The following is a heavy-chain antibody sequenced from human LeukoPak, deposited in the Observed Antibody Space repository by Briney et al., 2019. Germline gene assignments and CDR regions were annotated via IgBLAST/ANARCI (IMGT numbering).Heavy chain of an antibody. D-gene: IGHD3-22*01. J-gene: IGHJ5*01. CDR2: FDPEDGET. CDR3: AVDPYYYNSGWFDF. V-gene: IGHV1-24*01. CDR1: GYTLTELS. Sequence: ASVTVSCKVSGYTLTELSMHWVRQAPGKGLEWMGGFDPEDGETIYAQKFQGRVTMTEDTSTDTAYMELSSLRSEDTAVYYCAVDPYYYNSGWFDFWGQGTLVIVSS.